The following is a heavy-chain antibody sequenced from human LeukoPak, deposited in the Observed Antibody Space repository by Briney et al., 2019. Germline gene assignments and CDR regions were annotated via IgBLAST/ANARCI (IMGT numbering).Heavy chain of an antibody. V-gene: IGHV1-18*01. CDR1: GYTFTSYD. J-gene: IGHJ4*02. CDR2: ISAYNGNT. D-gene: IGHD5-18*01. Sequence: ASVKVSCKASGYTFTSYDINWVRQAPGQGLEWMGWISAYNGNTNYAQKLQGRVTMTTDTSTSTAYMELRSLRSDDTAVYYCARSGYSYGYTLYYFDYWGQGTLVTVSS. CDR3: ARSGYSYGYTLYYFDY.